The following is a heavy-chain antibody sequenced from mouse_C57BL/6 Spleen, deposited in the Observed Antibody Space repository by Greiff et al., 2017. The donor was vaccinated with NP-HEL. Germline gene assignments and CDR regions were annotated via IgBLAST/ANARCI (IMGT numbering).Heavy chain of an antibody. V-gene: IGHV1-50*01. J-gene: IGHJ2*01. CDR1: GYTFTSYW. CDR2: IDPSDSYT. Sequence: VQLQQSGAELVKPGASVKLSCKASGYTFTSYWMQWVKQRPGQGLEWIGEIDPSDSYTNYNQKFKGKATLTVDTSSSTAYMQLSSLTSADSAVYYCARRRGRSYFDYWGQGTTLTVSS. CDR3: ARRRGRSYFDY.